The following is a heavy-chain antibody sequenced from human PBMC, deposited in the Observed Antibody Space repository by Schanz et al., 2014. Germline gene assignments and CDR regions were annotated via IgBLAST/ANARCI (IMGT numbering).Heavy chain of an antibody. D-gene: IGHD6-13*01. V-gene: IGHV1-69*02. CDR1: GGTFSTYT. J-gene: IGHJ4*02. CDR2: TIPILGIA. Sequence: QAQLVQSGAEVKKPGSSVTVSCKASGGTFSTYTISWLRQAPGQGLEWMGRTIPILGIANYAQKFQGRVTITADKATFTASMDVGSLRSEHTAVYYCASSGAGYSGSWEFDYWGQGTLVTVSS. CDR3: ASSGAGYSGSWEFDY.